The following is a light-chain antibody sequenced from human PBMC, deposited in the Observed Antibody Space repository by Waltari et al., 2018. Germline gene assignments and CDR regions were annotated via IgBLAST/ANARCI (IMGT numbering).Light chain of an antibody. J-gene: IGKJ2*01. Sequence: EIVMTQSPATLSVSRGAGAPLPCRATQSVNSSLARYQPKPGPAPRLLIYGASTSATGIPARCSGSGSGTEFTLTISSLQAADFANYYCQLFDNWSFGQGTKLEIK. CDR1: QSVNSS. CDR3: QLFDNWS. V-gene: IGKV3-15*01. CDR2: GAS.